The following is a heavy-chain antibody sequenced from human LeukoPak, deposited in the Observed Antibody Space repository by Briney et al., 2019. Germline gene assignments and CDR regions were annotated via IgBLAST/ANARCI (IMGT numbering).Heavy chain of an antibody. D-gene: IGHD3-22*01. CDR2: INPSGDPT. CDR1: GYTFTSYY. Sequence: ASVKVSCKASGYTFTSYYMHWVRQAPGQGLEWVGIINPSGDPTTYAQKFQGRVTMTSDMSTSTVYMELSSLRSEDTAVYYCARSSGYYSSLFYMHVWGKGTTVTVSS. CDR3: ARSSGYYSSLFYMHV. J-gene: IGHJ6*03. V-gene: IGHV1-46*01.